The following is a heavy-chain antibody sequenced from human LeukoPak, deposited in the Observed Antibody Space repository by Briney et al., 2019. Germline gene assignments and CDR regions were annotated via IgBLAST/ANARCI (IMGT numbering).Heavy chain of an antibody. D-gene: IGHD2/OR15-2a*01. V-gene: IGHV3-23*01. CDR3: SKGRGFYDTWDF. J-gene: IGHJ4*02. CDR2: ISGSGGST. Sequence: PGGSLRLSCAASGFTFSSYAMSWVRQAPGKGLEWVSAISGSGGSTYYADSVKGRFTISRDNSKNTLYLQMNSLRAEDTAVYYRSKGRGFYDTWDFWGQGTLVTGSS. CDR1: GFTFSSYA.